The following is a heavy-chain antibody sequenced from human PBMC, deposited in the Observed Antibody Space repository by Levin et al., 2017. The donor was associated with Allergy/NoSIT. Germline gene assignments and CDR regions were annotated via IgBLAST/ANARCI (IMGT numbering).Heavy chain of an antibody. J-gene: IGHJ4*02. V-gene: IGHV3-74*01. CDR3: AREGVVAGTPY. D-gene: IGHD6-19*01. CDR1: GFTFSSYW. CDR2: INSDGSST. Sequence: GGSLRLSCAASGFTFSSYWMHWVRQAPGKGLVWVSRINSDGSSTSYADSVKGRFTISRDNAKNTLYLQMNSLRAEDTAVYYCAREGVVAGTPYWGQGTLVTVSS.